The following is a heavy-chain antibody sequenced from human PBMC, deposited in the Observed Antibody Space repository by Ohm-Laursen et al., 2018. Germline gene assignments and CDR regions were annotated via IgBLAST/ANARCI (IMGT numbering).Heavy chain of an antibody. Sequence: SLRLSCAASGFTFDDYGMSWVRQAPGKGLEWVAVIWDDGSNQYYADSVKGRFTISRDNSKNTLYLQMNSLRAEDTAVYYCARGYSTSSVLDYWGQGTLVTVSS. CDR3: ARGYSTSSVLDY. CDR1: GFTFDDYG. J-gene: IGHJ4*02. D-gene: IGHD6-6*01. CDR2: IWDDGSNQ. V-gene: IGHV3-33*08.